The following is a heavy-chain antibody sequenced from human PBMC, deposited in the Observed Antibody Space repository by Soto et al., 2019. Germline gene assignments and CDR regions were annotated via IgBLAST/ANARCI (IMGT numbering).Heavy chain of an antibody. CDR3: AKDDSSGYSAFDY. V-gene: IGHV3-30*18. J-gene: IGHJ4*02. Sequence: SGGSLRLSCAASGFTFSSYGMHWVRQAPGKGLEWVAVISYDGSNKYYADSVKGRFTISRDNSKNTLYLQMNSLRAEDTAVYYCAKDDSSGYSAFDYWGQGTLVTVSS. CDR2: ISYDGSNK. CDR1: GFTFSSYG. D-gene: IGHD3-22*01.